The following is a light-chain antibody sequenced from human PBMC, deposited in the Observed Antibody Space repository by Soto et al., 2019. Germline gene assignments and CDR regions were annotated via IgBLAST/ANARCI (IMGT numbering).Light chain of an antibody. CDR3: LQDYGYPHT. J-gene: IGKJ2*01. CDR2: AAS. V-gene: IGKV1-6*01. CDR1: QDIGTD. Sequence: AIQMTQSPSSLSASVGDRVTITCRASQDIGTDLGWYQQKPGKAPNLLISAASGLQTGVPSRFSGSGSGTDFTLTISSLQPEDFATYYCLQDYGYPHTFGQGTNLEIK.